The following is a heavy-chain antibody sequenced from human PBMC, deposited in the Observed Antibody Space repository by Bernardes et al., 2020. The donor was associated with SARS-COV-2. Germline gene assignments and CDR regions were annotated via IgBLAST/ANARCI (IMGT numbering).Heavy chain of an antibody. Sequence: ASVKVSCKSSGYTFTSNGISWVRQAPGQGLEWVGWISGDSDNTNYAQKVQGRVTMTRDTSTSTVYMELRSLRSDDTAVYYCASLGRRGYDSSGRNVWPLDIWGQGTMVTVSS. J-gene: IGHJ3*02. V-gene: IGHV1-18*04. CDR2: ISGDSDNT. CDR3: ASLGRRGYDSSGRNVWPLDI. D-gene: IGHD3-22*01. CDR1: GYTFTSNG.